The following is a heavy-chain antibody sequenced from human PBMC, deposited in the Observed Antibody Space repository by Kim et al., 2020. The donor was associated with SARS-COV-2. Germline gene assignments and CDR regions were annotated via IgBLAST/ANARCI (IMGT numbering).Heavy chain of an antibody. CDR3: AKDSTSYEGYFDY. Sequence: GGSLRLSCAASGFTFSSYAMHWVRQAPGKGLEWVAVIWYDGSNKYYADSVKGRFTISRDNSKNTLYLQMNSLRAEDTAVYYCAKDSTSYEGYFDYWGQGTLVTVSS. V-gene: IGHV3-33*06. J-gene: IGHJ4*02. CDR1: GFTFSSYA. D-gene: IGHD3-3*01. CDR2: IWYDGSNK.